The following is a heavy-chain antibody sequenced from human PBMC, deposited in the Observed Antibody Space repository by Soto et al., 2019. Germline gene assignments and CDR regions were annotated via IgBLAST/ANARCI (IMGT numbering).Heavy chain of an antibody. CDR2: IRSKAYGGTT. Sequence: SGGSLRLSCTASGFTFGDYAMSWVRQAPGKGLEWVGFIRSKAYGGTTEYAASVKGRFTISRDDSKSIAYLQMNSLKTEDTAVYYCTRDSSSWYLYNWFDPWGQGTLVTV. V-gene: IGHV3-49*04. D-gene: IGHD6-13*01. CDR1: GFTFGDYA. CDR3: TRDSSSWYLYNWFDP. J-gene: IGHJ5*02.